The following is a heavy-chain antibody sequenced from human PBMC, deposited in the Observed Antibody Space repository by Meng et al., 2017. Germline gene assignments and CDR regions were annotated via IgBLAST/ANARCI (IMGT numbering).Heavy chain of an antibody. J-gene: IGHJ3*02. V-gene: IGHV3-9*03. CDR1: GFTFDDYA. D-gene: IGHD6-19*01. CDR2: ISWNSGSI. CDR3: AKLDSSDGKGAFDI. Sequence: SLKISCAASGFTFDDYAMHWVRQAPGKGLEWVSGISWNSGSIGYADSVKGRFTISRDNAKNSLYLQMNSLRAEDMALYYCAKLDSSDGKGAFDIWGQGTMVTVSS.